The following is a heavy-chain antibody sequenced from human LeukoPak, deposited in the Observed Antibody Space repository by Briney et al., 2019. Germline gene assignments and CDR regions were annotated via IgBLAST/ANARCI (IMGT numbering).Heavy chain of an antibody. V-gene: IGHV3-23*01. D-gene: IGHD2-15*01. J-gene: IGHJ4*02. CDR1: GFTFSSYA. Sequence: GGSLRLSCAASGFTFSSYAMSWVRQAPGKGLEWVSAISGRGGSTYYAESVKGRFTISRDNSKNTLYLQMNSLRAEDTAVYYCAKVPREGYCSGGSCYVFYFDYWGQGTLVTVSS. CDR2: ISGRGGST. CDR3: AKVPREGYCSGGSCYVFYFDY.